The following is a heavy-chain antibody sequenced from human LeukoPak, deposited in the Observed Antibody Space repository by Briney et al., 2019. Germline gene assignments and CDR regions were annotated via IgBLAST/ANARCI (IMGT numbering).Heavy chain of an antibody. J-gene: IGHJ5*02. CDR3: ARHLFQLLRSGPYWFDP. CDR1: GGSISSSNYY. CDR2: IYYSGST. Sequence: SETLSLTCTVSGGSISSSNYYWAWIRQPPGKGLEWIGSIYYSGSTYYNPSLKSRVTISVDTSKNQFSLKLSSVTAADTAVYYCARHLFQLLRSGPYWFDPWGQGTLVTVSS. D-gene: IGHD2-2*01. V-gene: IGHV4-39*01.